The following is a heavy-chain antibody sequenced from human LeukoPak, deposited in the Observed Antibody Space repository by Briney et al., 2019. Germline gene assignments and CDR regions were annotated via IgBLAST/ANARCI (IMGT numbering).Heavy chain of an antibody. J-gene: IGHJ1*01. D-gene: IGHD2-2*02. CDR1: GGSISSGSYF. CDR3: ATEVPASIDYFQN. Sequence: PSETLSLTCTVSGGSISSGSYFWSWIRQPAGKGLEYIGRIYTSGSNNYNPSLKSRVTISVDTSRNQFSLRLSSVTAADTAVYYCATEVPASIDYFQNWGRGNLVTVSS. CDR2: IYTSGSN. V-gene: IGHV4-61*02.